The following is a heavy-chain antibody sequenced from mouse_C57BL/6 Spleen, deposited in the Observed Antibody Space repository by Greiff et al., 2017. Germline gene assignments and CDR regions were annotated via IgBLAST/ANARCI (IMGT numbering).Heavy chain of an antibody. Sequence: EVQRVESGGGLVKPGGSLKLSCAASGFTFSDYGMHWVRQAPEKGLEWVAYISSGSSTIYYADTVKGRFTISRENAKNTLFLQMTSLRSEDTAMYDCARGDGSPHYYAMDYWGKGTSVTVSS. D-gene: IGHD2-3*01. V-gene: IGHV5-17*01. CDR2: ISSGSSTI. CDR3: ARGDGSPHYYAMDY. J-gene: IGHJ4*01. CDR1: GFTFSDYG.